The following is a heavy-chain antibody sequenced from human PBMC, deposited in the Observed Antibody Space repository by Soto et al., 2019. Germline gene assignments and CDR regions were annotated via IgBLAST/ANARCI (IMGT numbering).Heavy chain of an antibody. CDR1: GGSVSSGGYY. Sequence: QVQLQESGPGLVKPSETLSLTCTVSGGSVSSGGYYWSWIRQPPGKGLEWIGHMYYSRSTNYNPSLTSRVTISVDTSKNQFSLWLSSVTTADTAVYDCAREATTPSWFDPWGQGALVTVSS. D-gene: IGHD5-12*01. V-gene: IGHV4-61*08. J-gene: IGHJ5*02. CDR2: MYYSRST. CDR3: AREATTPSWFDP.